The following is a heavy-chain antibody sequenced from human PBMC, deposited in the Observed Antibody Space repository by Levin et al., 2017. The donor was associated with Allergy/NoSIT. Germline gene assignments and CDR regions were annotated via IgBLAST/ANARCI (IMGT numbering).Heavy chain of an antibody. Sequence: SSETLSLTCAVYGGSFSGYYWSWIRQPPGKGLEWIGEINHSGSTNYNPSLKSRVTISVDTSKNQFSLKLSSVTAADTAVYYCARVLPLRTGTTRRRYFDLWGRGTLVTVSS. V-gene: IGHV4-34*01. D-gene: IGHD1-7*01. CDR3: ARVLPLRTGTTRRRYFDL. J-gene: IGHJ2*01. CDR2: INHSGST. CDR1: GGSFSGYY.